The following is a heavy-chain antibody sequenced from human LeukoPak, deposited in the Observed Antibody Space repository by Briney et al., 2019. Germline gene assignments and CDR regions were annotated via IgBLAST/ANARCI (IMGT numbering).Heavy chain of an antibody. D-gene: IGHD6-6*01. CDR2: IYYSGST. Sequence: SETLSLTCTASSGSISSYYWSWIRQPPGKGLEWIGYIYYSGSTNYNPSLKSRVTISVDTSKNQFSLKLSSVTAADTAVYYCARGVEYSSSSGLGYWGQGTLVTVSS. CDR1: SGSISSYY. CDR3: ARGVEYSSSSGLGY. J-gene: IGHJ4*02. V-gene: IGHV4-59*01.